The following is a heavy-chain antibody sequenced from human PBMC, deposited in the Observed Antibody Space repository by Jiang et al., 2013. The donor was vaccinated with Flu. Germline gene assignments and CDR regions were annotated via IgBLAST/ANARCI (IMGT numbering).Heavy chain of an antibody. Sequence: SYAISWVRQAPGQGLEWMGRIIPILGIANYAQKFQGRVTITADKSTSTAYMELSSLRSEDTAVYYCAFGRWLQDWYFDLWGRGTLVTVSS. V-gene: IGHV1-69*04. CDR1: SYA. CDR2: IIPILGIA. CDR3: AFGRWLQDWYFDL. J-gene: IGHJ2*01. D-gene: IGHD5-24*01.